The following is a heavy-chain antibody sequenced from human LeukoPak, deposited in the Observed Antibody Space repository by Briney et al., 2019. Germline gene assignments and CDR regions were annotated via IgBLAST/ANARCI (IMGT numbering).Heavy chain of an antibody. D-gene: IGHD6-19*01. CDR1: GFTFGSYD. Sequence: PGGSLRLSCAAPGFTFGSYDMYWVRQATGKGLEWVSGISGSGGSTFYADSVKGRFTISRDNSENTVYLQMNSLRADDTAVYYCAKTTAGYSSGRYPGWPVDYWGQGTLVTVSS. J-gene: IGHJ4*02. V-gene: IGHV3-23*01. CDR2: ISGSGGST. CDR3: AKTTAGYSSGRYPGWPVDY.